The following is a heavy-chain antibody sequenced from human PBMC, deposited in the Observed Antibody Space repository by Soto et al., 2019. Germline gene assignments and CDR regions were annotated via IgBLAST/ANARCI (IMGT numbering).Heavy chain of an antibody. CDR2: IGSISSYI. V-gene: IGHV3-21*01. CDR1: GFTFSSFT. CDR3: ARERATSFDY. J-gene: IGHJ4*02. Sequence: XGSLRLSCAAAGFTFSSFTMNWVRQAPGKGLDWVSSIGSISSYIYYADSVKGRFTISRDNAKNSLYLQMNSLRAEDTAVYYCARERATSFDYWGQGIQVTVSS.